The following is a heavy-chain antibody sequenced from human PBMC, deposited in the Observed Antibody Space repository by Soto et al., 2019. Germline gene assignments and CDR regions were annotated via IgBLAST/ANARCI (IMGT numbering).Heavy chain of an antibody. CDR1: GGSFSGYY. CDR3: ARARDYYDSSGYLDFDY. CDR2: INHSGST. Sequence: SETLSLTCAVYGGSFSGYYWSWIRQPPGKGLEWIGEINHSGSTNYNPSLKSRVTISVDTSKNQFSLKLSSVTAADTAVYYCARARDYYDSSGYLDFDYWGQGTLVTVS. D-gene: IGHD3-22*01. V-gene: IGHV4-34*01. J-gene: IGHJ4*02.